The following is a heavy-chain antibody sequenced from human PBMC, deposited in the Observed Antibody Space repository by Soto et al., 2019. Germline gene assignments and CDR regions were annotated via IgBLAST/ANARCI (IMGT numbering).Heavy chain of an antibody. CDR3: ARESLRDGMDV. V-gene: IGHV4-30-4*01. Sequence: SETMSLTCTVSGGSIRSGDYYWSWIRQPPGKGLEWIGYIYYSGSTYYNPSLKSRVTISVDTSKNQFSLKLSSVTAADTAVYYCARESLRDGMDVWGQGTTVTVSS. CDR2: IYYSGST. CDR1: GGSIRSGDYY. J-gene: IGHJ6*02.